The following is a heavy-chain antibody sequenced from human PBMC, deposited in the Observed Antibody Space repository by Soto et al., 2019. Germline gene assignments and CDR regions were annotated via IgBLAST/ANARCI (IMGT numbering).Heavy chain of an antibody. D-gene: IGHD3-3*01. CDR3: AVLVRDFWSGYYPPNYGMDV. V-gene: IGHV3-33*01. Sequence: GGSLRLSCAASGFTFSSYGMHWVRQAPGKGLEWVAVIWYDGSNKYYADSVKGRFTISRDNSKNTLYLQMNSLRAEDTAVYYCAVLVRDFWSGYYPPNYGMDVWGQGTTVTVSS. CDR2: IWYDGSNK. J-gene: IGHJ6*02. CDR1: GFTFSSYG.